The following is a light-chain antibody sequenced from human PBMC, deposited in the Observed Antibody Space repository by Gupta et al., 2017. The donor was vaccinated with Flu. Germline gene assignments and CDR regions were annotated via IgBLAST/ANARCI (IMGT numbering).Light chain of an antibody. J-gene: IGKJ4*01. CDR2: GAS. CDR1: QSININ. CDR3: QEDNRWPLA. V-gene: IGKV3-15*01. Sequence: EIVVTQSPATLSVSPGERATLSCRASQSININLAWYQQRPGQSPRLLMYGASTRATGIPARFSGSGSGTEFNLTINSLQSEDFAVYYCQEDNRWPLAFGGGTNVEIK.